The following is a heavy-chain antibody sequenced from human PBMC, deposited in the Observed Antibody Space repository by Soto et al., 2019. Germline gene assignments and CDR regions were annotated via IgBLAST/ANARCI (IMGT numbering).Heavy chain of an antibody. J-gene: IGHJ4*02. Sequence: SVKVSCKASGGTFSSYTISWVRQAPGQGLEWMGRIIPILGIANYAQKFQGRVTITADKSTSTAYMELSSLRSEDTAVYYCARLQAAAGDNDLAFDYWGEGTLVTVSS. CDR1: GGTFSSYT. D-gene: IGHD6-25*01. CDR2: IIPILGIA. V-gene: IGHV1-69*02. CDR3: ARLQAAAGDNDLAFDY.